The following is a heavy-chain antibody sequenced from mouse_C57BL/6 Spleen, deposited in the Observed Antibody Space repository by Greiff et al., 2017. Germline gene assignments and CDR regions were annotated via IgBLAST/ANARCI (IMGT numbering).Heavy chain of an antibody. D-gene: IGHD3-3*01. V-gene: IGHV5-17*01. CDR2: ISSGSGTI. J-gene: IGHJ3*01. CDR1: GFTFSDYA. Sequence: EVQLQESGGGLVKPGGSLKLSCAASGFTFSDYAMHWVRQAPEKGLEWVAFISSGSGTIYYADTVKGRFTISRDNAKNTLFLQMPSLRSEDTDRYYCANSRDGGRAYGGQGTLVTVSA. CDR3: ANSRDGGRAY.